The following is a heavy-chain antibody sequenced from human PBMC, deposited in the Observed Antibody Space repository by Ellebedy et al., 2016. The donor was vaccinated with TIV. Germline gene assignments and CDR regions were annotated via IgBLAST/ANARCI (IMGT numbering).Heavy chain of an antibody. CDR3: ARDMGGAYYY. CDR2: ISSSGTLI. D-gene: IGHD3-10*01. V-gene: IGHV3-48*04. CDR1: GFTFSSYS. Sequence: GESLKISXAASGFTFSSYSMNWVRQAPGKGLEWISYISSSGTLIYYADSVKGRFTTSRDDAKNSLNLQMNSLRTEDTAVYYCARDMGGAYYYWGQGTLVTVSS. J-gene: IGHJ4*02.